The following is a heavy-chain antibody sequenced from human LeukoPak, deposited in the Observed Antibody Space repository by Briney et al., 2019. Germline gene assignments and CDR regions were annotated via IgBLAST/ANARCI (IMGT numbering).Heavy chain of an antibody. J-gene: IGHJ5*02. CDR2: INPNSGGT. CDR1: GYTFTGYY. Sequence: ASVKVSCRASGYTFTGYYMHWVRQAPGQGLEWMGWINPNSGGTNYAQKFQGRVTMTRDTSISTAYMELSRLRSDDTAVYYCARASGYCSGGSCYGGNWFDPWGQGTLVTVSS. CDR3: ARASGYCSGGSCYGGNWFDP. D-gene: IGHD2-15*01. V-gene: IGHV1-2*02.